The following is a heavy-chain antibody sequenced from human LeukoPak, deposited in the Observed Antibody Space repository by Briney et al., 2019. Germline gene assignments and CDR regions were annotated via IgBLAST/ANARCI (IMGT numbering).Heavy chain of an antibody. Sequence: ASVTVSCKASPYTYTSYYMHWARQAPEQGLEWMGIINPSGGSTSYAQKFQGRVTMTRDTSTSTVYMELSSLRSEDTAVYYCASGFCSSTSCYTGWFDPWGQGTLVTVSS. CDR2: INPSGGST. CDR1: PYTYTSYY. V-gene: IGHV1-46*03. D-gene: IGHD2-2*02. CDR3: ASGFCSSTSCYTGWFDP. J-gene: IGHJ5*02.